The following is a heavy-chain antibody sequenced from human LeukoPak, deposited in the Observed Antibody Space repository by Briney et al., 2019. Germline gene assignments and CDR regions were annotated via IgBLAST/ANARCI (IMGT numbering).Heavy chain of an antibody. CDR2: IYYSGST. D-gene: IGHD3-16*02. J-gene: IGHJ4*02. CDR3: ARLAYDYVWGSYREFDY. Sequence: PSETLSLTCTVSGGSISSGSYYWSWIRQPAGKGLEWIGYIYYSGSTNYNPSLKSRVTISVDTSKNQFSLKLSSVTAADTAVYYCARLAYDYVWGSYREFDYWGQGTLVTVSS. V-gene: IGHV4-61*10. CDR1: GGSISSGSYY.